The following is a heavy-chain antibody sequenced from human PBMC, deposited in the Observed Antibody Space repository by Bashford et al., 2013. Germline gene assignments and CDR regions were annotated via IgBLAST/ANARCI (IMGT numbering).Heavy chain of an antibody. Sequence: VRQAPGQGLEWVSVISHDGSDKYYADSVKGRFTISRDNSKNTLYLQMNSLRAEDTAVYYCAKYPRGYDPYYFDFWGRGTLVTVSS. D-gene: IGHD5-12*01. V-gene: IGHV3-30*18. J-gene: IGHJ4*02. CDR2: ISHDGSDK. CDR3: AKYPRGYDPYYFDF.